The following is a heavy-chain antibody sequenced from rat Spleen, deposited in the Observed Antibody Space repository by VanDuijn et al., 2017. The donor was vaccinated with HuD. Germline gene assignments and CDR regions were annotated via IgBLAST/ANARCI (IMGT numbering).Heavy chain of an antibody. J-gene: IGHJ4*01. D-gene: IGHD1-2*01. CDR1: GFSLTSYN. CDR2: IWTGGST. V-gene: IGHV2-30*01. CDR3: ARDRFYTTYGIMDA. Sequence: QVQLKESGPGLVQPSQTPSLTCTVSGFSLTSYNVHWLRQPTGKGLEWMGIIWTGGSTDYNSALQSRLSISRDTSRSQVFLKMNSLQTEDIGTYYCARDRFYTTYGIMDAWGQGASVTVSS.